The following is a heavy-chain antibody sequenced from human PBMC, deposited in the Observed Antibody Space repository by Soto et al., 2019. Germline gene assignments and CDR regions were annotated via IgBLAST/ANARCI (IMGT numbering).Heavy chain of an antibody. Sequence: PSETLSLTCTVSDGSIDSGSYYRSWVRQYPGKGLEWIGSIHYSGSIYYSPSLRSRLTMSADTSKNQFSLKLSSVTVADTAVYYCTRGLDRAKLGYWGQGIQVTVPQ. CDR3: TRGLDRAKLGY. V-gene: IGHV4-31*03. D-gene: IGHD1-26*01. CDR1: DGSIDSGSYY. CDR2: IHYSGSI. J-gene: IGHJ4*02.